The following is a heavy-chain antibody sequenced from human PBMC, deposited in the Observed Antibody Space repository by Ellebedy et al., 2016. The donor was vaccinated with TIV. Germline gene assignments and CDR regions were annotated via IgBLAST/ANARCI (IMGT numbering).Heavy chain of an antibody. D-gene: IGHD1-1*01. Sequence: GSLRFSCTVSGGSIRGIDYYWGWIRQPPGKELEWIGFIYHSGSTNYNPSLKSRVTMSVDKSNNQFSLRVNSVTAADTAVYYCARGGDWRFDYWGLGAQVIVSS. V-gene: IGHV4-61*05. CDR1: GGSIRGIDYY. J-gene: IGHJ4*02. CDR3: ARGGDWRFDY. CDR2: IYHSGST.